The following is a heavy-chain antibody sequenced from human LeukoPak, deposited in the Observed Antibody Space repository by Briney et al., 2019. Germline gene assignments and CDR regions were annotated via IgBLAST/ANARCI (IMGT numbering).Heavy chain of an antibody. D-gene: IGHD1-1*01. V-gene: IGHV3-30*18. Sequence: WGSLRLSCAASGFTFNTYSMNWVRQAPGKGLEWVAVISYDGSNKYYADSVKGRFTIPRDNSKNTLYLQMNSLRAEDTAVYYCAKPHLERPPRFDFWGQGTLVTVSS. CDR3: AKPHLERPPRFDF. J-gene: IGHJ4*02. CDR1: GFTFNTYS. CDR2: ISYDGSNK.